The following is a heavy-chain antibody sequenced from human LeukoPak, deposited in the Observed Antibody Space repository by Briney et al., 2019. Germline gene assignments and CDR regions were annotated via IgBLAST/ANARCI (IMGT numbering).Heavy chain of an antibody. Sequence: GESLKISCKGSGYSFTSYWIGWVRQMPGKGLEWMGIIYPGDSDTRYSPSFQGQVTISADKSISTAYLQWSSLKASDTAMYYCARLESNYYDSSAPGDYWGQGTLVTVSS. J-gene: IGHJ4*02. D-gene: IGHD3-22*01. CDR1: GYSFTSYW. CDR3: ARLESNYYDSSAPGDY. CDR2: IYPGDSDT. V-gene: IGHV5-51*01.